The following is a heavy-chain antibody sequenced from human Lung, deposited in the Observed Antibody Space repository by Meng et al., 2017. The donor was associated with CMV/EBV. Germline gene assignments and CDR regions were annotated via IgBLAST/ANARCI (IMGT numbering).Heavy chain of an antibody. V-gene: IGHV3-21*01. Sequence: GGSLRLSCAASGFTFSTYTINWVRQAPGKGLEWVSCISSSSSYIYYADSVKGRFTISRDNAKNSVYLQMDSLRADDTAVYYCARARVFYAMDAWGQGPTVTVSS. CDR1: GFTFSTYT. J-gene: IGHJ6*02. CDR3: ARARVFYAMDA. CDR2: ISSSSSYI.